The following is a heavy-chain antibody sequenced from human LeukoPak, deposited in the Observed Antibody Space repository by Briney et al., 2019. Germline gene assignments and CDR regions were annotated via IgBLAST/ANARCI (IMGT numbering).Heavy chain of an antibody. CDR3: ARLHVDTASLVICGFDY. D-gene: IGHD5-18*01. J-gene: IGHJ4*02. CDR1: GFTFSSYS. V-gene: IGHV3-21*01. CDR2: ISSSSSYI. Sequence: GGSLRLSCAASGFTFSSYSMNWVRQAPGKGLEWVSSISSSSSYIYYADSVKGRFTISRDNAKNSLYLQMNSLRAEDTAVYYCARLHVDTASLVICGFDYWGQGTLVTVSS.